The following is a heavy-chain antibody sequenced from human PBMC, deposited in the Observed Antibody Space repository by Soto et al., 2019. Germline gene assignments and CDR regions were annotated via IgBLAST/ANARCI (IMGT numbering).Heavy chain of an antibody. CDR2: IIPIFGTA. J-gene: IGHJ4*02. CDR1: GGTFSSYA. V-gene: IGHV1-69*01. Sequence: QVQLVQSGAEVKKPGSSVKVSCKASGGTFSSYAISWVRQAPGQGLEWVGGIIPIFGTANYAQKFQGRVTITADESTSTAYMELSSLRSEDTAVYYCARSWDSYGSPPFDYWGQGTLVTVSS. D-gene: IGHD5-18*01. CDR3: ARSWDSYGSPPFDY.